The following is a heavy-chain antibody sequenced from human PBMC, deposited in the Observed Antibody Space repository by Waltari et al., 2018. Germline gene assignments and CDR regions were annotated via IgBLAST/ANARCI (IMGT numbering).Heavy chain of an antibody. J-gene: IGHJ5*02. CDR2: IYYSGST. CDR3: ARLINWFDP. D-gene: IGHD3-16*01. Sequence: QVQLQESGPGLVKPSETLSLTCTVSGGSISSYYWSWIRQPPGKGLVWIGYIYYSGSTNYNPSLKSRVTISVDTSKNQFSLKLSSVTAADTAVYYCARLINWFDPWGQGTLVTVSS. CDR1: GGSISSYY. V-gene: IGHV4-59*01.